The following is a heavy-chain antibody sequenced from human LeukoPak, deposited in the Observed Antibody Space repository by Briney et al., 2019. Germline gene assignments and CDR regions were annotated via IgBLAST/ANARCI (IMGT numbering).Heavy chain of an antibody. J-gene: IGHJ4*02. CDR3: ARDMGGIVATNYFDY. CDR1: GYTFTSYG. CDR2: ISAYNGNT. V-gene: IGHV1-18*01. D-gene: IGHD3-22*01. Sequence: ASVKVSCKASGYTFTSYGISWVRQAPGQGLEWMGWISAYNGNTNYAQKLQGRVTMTTDTSTSTAYMELRSLRSDDTAVYYCARDMGGIVATNYFDYWGQGTLVTVSS.